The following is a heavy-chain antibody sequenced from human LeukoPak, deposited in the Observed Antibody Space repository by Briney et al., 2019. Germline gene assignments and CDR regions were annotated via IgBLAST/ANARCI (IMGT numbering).Heavy chain of an antibody. CDR1: GGSISSYY. D-gene: IGHD1-7*01. V-gene: IGHV4-59*01. Sequence: SETLSLTCTVSGGSISSYYWSWIRQPPGKGLEWIGYIYYSGSTNYNPSLKSRVTISVDTSKNQFSLKLSSVTAADTAVYYCASSNWKYPTYWGQGTLVTVSS. CDR2: IYYSGST. CDR3: ASSNWKYPTY. J-gene: IGHJ4*02.